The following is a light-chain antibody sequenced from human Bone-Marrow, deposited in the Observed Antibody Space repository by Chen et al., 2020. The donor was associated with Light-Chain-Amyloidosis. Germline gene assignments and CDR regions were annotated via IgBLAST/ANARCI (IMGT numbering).Light chain of an antibody. CDR1: SSDIGDYNY. J-gene: IGLJ3*02. Sequence: QSALTQPASVSGSPGQSITISCTGTSSDIGDYNYVSWYQQHPGKAPKLMIYDVSNRPSGVSDRFSGSKSGVTASLTISGLQAEDEADYFCRSYTRSSTRVFGGGTKMTIL. CDR3: RSYTRSSTRV. V-gene: IGLV2-14*01. CDR2: DVS.